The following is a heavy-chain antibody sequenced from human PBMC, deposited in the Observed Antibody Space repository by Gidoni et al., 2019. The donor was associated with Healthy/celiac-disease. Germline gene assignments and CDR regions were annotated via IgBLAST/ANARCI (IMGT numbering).Heavy chain of an antibody. CDR3: ANTYDDVWGSYPFGAFDI. V-gene: IGHV4-39*01. Sequence: QLQPQAPRPLLVNPSQTLSLTCTASRRPLRSSRYYWCWIRQPPGKGLEWIGSIYYSASTSYNPSLKRRITISVDTSKNQFSLKLSSVAAADTAVYYCANTYDDVWGSYPFGAFDIWGQGTMVTVSS. J-gene: IGHJ3*02. CDR2: IYYSAST. D-gene: IGHD3-16*02. CDR1: RRPLRSSRYY.